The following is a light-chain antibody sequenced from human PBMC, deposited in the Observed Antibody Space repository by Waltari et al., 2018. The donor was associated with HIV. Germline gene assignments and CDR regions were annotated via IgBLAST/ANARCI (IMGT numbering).Light chain of an antibody. CDR3: SSDGDGNKLM. J-gene: IGLJ3*02. CDR2: GVL. Sequence: QSALTQPPSASGSPGQSVTISCTGTRSDVGGSDYVSWYQQHPRKAPRLMIYGVLERPSGVPERCFGSESDSGTAASLTVSGLQAEDEADYYCSSDGDGNKLMFGGGTKRTVL. V-gene: IGLV2-8*01. CDR1: RSDVGGSDY.